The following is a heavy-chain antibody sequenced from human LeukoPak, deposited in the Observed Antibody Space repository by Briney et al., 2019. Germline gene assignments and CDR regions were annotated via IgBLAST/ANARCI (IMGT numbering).Heavy chain of an antibody. Sequence: PSETLSLTCTVSGGFISRNSFYWGWIRQPPGKGLEWIGSIYYSGTTYYNPSLKSRVTISVDTSKNQFSLKLSSVTAADTSVYYCARRNSSSWGAGMDVWGQGTTVTVSS. CDR3: ARRNSSSWGAGMDV. CDR2: IYYSGTT. CDR1: GGFISRNSFY. J-gene: IGHJ6*02. D-gene: IGHD6-13*01. V-gene: IGHV4-39*01.